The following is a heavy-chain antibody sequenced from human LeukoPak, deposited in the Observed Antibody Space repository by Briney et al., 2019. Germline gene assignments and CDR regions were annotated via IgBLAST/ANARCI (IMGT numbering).Heavy chain of an antibody. CDR2: ISGSGGNT. V-gene: IGHV3-23*01. CDR1: GFTFSKYA. J-gene: IGHJ4*02. D-gene: IGHD4-17*01. Sequence: GGSLRLSCAASGFTFSKYAMTWVRQAPGKGLEWVSGISGSGGNTYYADSVKGRFTISRDNAKDTLFLQMNSLRAEDTAVYYCAKAPKGTTVTTYWFVYWGRGTLVTVSS. CDR3: AKAPKGTTVTTYWFVY.